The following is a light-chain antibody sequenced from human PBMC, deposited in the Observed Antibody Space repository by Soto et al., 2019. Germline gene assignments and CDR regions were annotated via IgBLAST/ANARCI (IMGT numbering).Light chain of an antibody. CDR1: SSDVGGYNY. CDR3: VSYTGSTALGV. CDR2: DVS. V-gene: IGLV2-14*03. Sequence: QSVLTQPASVSGSPGHSITISCTGTSSDVGGYNYVSWYQQHPGKAPKLMIYDVSSRPSGVSDRFSGSKSGNTASLTISGLQPEDDPDYYCVSYTGSTALGVFGGGTKLTVL. J-gene: IGLJ3*02.